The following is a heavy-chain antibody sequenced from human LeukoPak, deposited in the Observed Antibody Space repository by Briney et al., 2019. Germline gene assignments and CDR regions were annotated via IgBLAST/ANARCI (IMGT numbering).Heavy chain of an antibody. V-gene: IGHV3-21*01. CDR2: ISSSSSYI. J-gene: IGHJ4*02. CDR1: GFTFSNYA. D-gene: IGHD1-1*01. Sequence: GGSLRLSCAASGFTFSNYAMIWVRQAPGKGLEWVSSISSSSSYIYYADSVKGRFTISRDNAKNSLYLQMNSLRAENTALYYCARLRTTGTFDYWGQGTLVTVSS. CDR3: ARLRTTGTFDY.